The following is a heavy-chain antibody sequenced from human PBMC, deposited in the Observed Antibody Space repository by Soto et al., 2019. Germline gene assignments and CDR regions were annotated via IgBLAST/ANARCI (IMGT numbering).Heavy chain of an antibody. CDR1: GGTFSSYA. J-gene: IGHJ4*02. V-gene: IGHV1-69*01. CDR3: ARVRRKGGYYQAPDY. Sequence: QVQLVQSGAEVKKPGSSVKVSCTASGGTFSSYAISWVRQAPGQGLEWMGGIIPIFGTANYAQKFQGRVTITADESTSTAYMELSSLRSEDTAVYYCARVRRKGGYYQAPDYWGQGTLVTVSS. D-gene: IGHD3-22*01. CDR2: IIPIFGTA.